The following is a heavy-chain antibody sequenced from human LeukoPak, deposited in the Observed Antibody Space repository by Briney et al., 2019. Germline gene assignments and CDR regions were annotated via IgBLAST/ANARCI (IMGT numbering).Heavy chain of an antibody. Sequence: PSQTLSLTCTVSGGSISSGGYYWNWIRQRPGKGLEWIGYIYYSGGTYYNPSLKSRVSISVDTSKNQFSLKLSSVTAADTAVYCCARDSPVSSDWGQGTLVTVSS. V-gene: IGHV4-31*03. CDR2: IYYSGGT. CDR1: GGSISSGGYY. CDR3: ARDSPVSSD. J-gene: IGHJ4*02. D-gene: IGHD3-16*01.